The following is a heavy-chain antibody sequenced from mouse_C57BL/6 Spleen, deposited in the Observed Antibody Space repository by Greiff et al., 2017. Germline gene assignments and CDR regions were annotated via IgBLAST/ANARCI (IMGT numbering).Heavy chain of an antibody. CDR3: ARDGYGYAMGY. D-gene: IGHD2-2*01. CDR1: GYTFTSYW. V-gene: IGHV1-61*01. CDR2: IYPSDSET. J-gene: IGHJ4*01. Sequence: QVQLQQPGAELVRPGSSVKLSCKASGYTFTSYWMDWVKQRPGQGLEWIGNIYPSDSETHYNQKFKDKATLTVDKSSSTAYMQLSSLTSEDSAVYYCARDGYGYAMGYWGQGTSVTVSS.